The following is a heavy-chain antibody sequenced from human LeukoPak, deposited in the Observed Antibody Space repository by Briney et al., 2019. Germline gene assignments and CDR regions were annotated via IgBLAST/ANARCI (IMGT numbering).Heavy chain of an antibody. D-gene: IGHD5-18*01. V-gene: IGHV4-4*02. CDR1: GGSISSSNW. J-gene: IGHJ4*02. CDR3: ARHKGHSYGFGAWYGGAYFDY. Sequence: PSGTLSLTCAVSGGSISSSNWWSWVRQPPGKGLEWIGEIYHSGSTNYNPSLKSRVTISVDTSKNQFSLKLSSVTAADTAVYYCARHKGHSYGFGAWYGGAYFDYWGQGTLVTVSS. CDR2: IYHSGST.